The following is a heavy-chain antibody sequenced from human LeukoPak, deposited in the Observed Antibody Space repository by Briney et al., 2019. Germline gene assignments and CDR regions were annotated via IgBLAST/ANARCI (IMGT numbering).Heavy chain of an antibody. CDR2: IYTSGST. Sequence: SETLSLTCTVSGCSISSGSYYWSWIRQPAGKGLEWIGRIYTSGSTNYNPSLKSRVTISADTSKNQFSLKLSSVTAADTAVYYCARESSHYYGMDVWGQGTTVTVSS. V-gene: IGHV4-61*02. CDR3: ARESSHYYGMDV. J-gene: IGHJ6*02. D-gene: IGHD6-6*01. CDR1: GCSISSGSYY.